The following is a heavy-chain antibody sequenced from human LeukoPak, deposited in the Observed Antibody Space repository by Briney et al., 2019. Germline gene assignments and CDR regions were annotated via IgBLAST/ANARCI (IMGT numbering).Heavy chain of an antibody. CDR3: AKEGGYCTNGVCYLDYYYMDV. V-gene: IGHV3-23*01. J-gene: IGHJ6*03. CDR1: GFTFSSYA. Sequence: PGGSLSLSCAASGFTFSSYAMSWVRQASRRRLEGVTAISGSGGSTYYADSVKGRFTISRDNSKNTLYLQMNSLRAEDTAVYYCAKEGGYCTNGVCYLDYYYMDVWGKGTTVTVSS. CDR2: ISGSGGST. D-gene: IGHD2-8*01.